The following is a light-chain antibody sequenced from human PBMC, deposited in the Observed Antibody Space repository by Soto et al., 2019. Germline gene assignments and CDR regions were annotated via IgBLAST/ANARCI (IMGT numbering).Light chain of an antibody. V-gene: IGKV1-9*01. CDR3: QQFNSYPHT. CDR1: PGISSY. J-gene: IGKJ2*01. Sequence: DIQLTQSPSFLSASLGDRVTITCRASPGISSYLAWYQQEPGKAPKLLIYAASTLQSGVPSRFSGSGSGTEFTLSSSSLQPEDFATYYCQQFNSYPHTFGQGTKLEIK. CDR2: AAS.